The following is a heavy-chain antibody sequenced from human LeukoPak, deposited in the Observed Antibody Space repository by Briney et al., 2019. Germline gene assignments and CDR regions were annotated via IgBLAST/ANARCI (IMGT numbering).Heavy chain of an antibody. CDR2: INPNSGGT. D-gene: IGHD5-24*01. V-gene: IGHV1-2*04. J-gene: IGHJ6*02. CDR1: GYTFTGYY. Sequence: ASVKVSCKASGYTFTGYYMHWVRQAPGQGLEWMGWINPNSGGTNYAQKFQGWVTMTRDTSISTAYMELSRLRSDDTAVYYCARDGRDGYKFYYYGMDVWGQGTTVTVSS. CDR3: ARDGRDGYKFYYYGMDV.